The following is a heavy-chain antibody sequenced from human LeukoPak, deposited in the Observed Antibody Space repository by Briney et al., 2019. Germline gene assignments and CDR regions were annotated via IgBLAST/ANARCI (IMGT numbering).Heavy chain of an antibody. CDR1: GGSISSHY. J-gene: IGHJ4*02. CDR3: ARGSSGRIIDY. Sequence: SETLSLTCTVSGGSISSHYWSWIRQPPGKGLEWIGYIYYSGSTNYNPSLKSRVTISVDTSKNQFSLKLSSVTAADTAVYYCARGSSGRIIDYWDQGTLVTVSS. V-gene: IGHV4-59*11. D-gene: IGHD2-15*01. CDR2: IYYSGST.